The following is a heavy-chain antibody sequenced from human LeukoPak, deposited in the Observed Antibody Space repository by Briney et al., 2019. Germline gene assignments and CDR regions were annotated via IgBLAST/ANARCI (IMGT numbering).Heavy chain of an antibody. J-gene: IGHJ4*02. CDR2: LYYSGST. CDR1: GGSISSNY. CDR3: ARAPHWDRPFDY. D-gene: IGHD7-27*01. Sequence: SETLSLTCSASGGSISSNYWSWIRQPPGKGLEWIWYLYYSGSTNYNPSLKSRVTISVDTSQNQFSLKLNSVTAADTAVYYCARAPHWDRPFDYWGQGILVTVSS. V-gene: IGHV4-59*01.